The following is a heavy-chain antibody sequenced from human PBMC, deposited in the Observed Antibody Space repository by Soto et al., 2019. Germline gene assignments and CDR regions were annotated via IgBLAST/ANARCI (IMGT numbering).Heavy chain of an antibody. D-gene: IGHD2-15*01. Sequence: SETLCLTCSVSGYCVSSSDYYWAWIRQPPGKGLEWIGSMFYSGLTYYNPSLKSRVTLSVDTSKNQFSVRLNSVTAADTAVYYCAPLTVSLSGPYGIHVWGQGTTVTVSS. CDR1: GYCVSSSDYY. CDR2: MFYSGLT. J-gene: IGHJ6*02. V-gene: IGHV4-39*01. CDR3: APLTVSLSGPYGIHV.